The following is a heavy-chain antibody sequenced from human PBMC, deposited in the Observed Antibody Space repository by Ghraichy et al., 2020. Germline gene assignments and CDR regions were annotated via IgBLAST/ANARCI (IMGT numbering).Heavy chain of an antibody. D-gene: IGHD3-10*01. CDR3: ARVGSFKGSGSSIFDY. CDR2: INPTGDST. J-gene: IGHJ4*02. CDR1: GYSFTSYY. Sequence: ASVKVSCKASGYSFTSYYMHWVRQARGQGLEWMGIINPTGDSTTYAQKFQGRVTMTRDTSTSTVYMELSSLRSEDTAVYYCARVGSFKGSGSSIFDYWGQGTLVTVSS. V-gene: IGHV1-46*01.